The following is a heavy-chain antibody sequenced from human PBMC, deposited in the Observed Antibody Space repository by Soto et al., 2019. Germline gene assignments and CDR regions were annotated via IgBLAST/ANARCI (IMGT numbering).Heavy chain of an antibody. D-gene: IGHD3-10*01. CDR2: ISSNGGSI. CDR3: VKGYGSGTYYVEYFDY. Sequence: GGSLRLSCSASGFAFYGFAMHWVRQAPGKGLEYVAAISSNGGSIYYVDSVKGRFTISRDNSKSTLYLQMSSLRPEDTDVYYCVKGYGSGTYYVEYFDYWGQGTLVTVSS. CDR1: GFAFYGFA. J-gene: IGHJ4*02. V-gene: IGHV3-64D*06.